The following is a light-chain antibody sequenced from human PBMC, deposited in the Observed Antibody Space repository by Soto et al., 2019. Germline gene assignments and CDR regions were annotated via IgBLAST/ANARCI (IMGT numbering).Light chain of an antibody. CDR1: TSNIGGNAY. CDR3: AAWDDTLNSRV. V-gene: IGLV1-47*01. J-gene: IGLJ3*02. Sequence: QAVVTQPPSVSGTPGQRVTISCSGSTSNIGGNAYVYWYQHFPGTAPQLLIYNNIQRPSGVPDRFSGSKSGTSASLAISGLRSDDEADYYCAAWDDTLNSRVFGGGTKLTVL. CDR2: NNI.